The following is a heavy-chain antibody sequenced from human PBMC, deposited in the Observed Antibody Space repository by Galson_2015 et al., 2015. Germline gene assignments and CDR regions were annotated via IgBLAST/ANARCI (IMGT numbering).Heavy chain of an antibody. CDR1: GFTVSSNY. CDR3: ARDSRADYGDYYYYYGMDV. V-gene: IGHV3-66*02. CDR2: IYSGGST. D-gene: IGHD4-17*01. Sequence: SLRLSCAASGFTVSSNYMSWVRQAPGKGLEWVSVIYSGGSTYYADSVKGRFTISRDNSKNTLYLQMNSLRAEDTAVYYCARDSRADYGDYYYYYGMDVWGQGTTVTVSS. J-gene: IGHJ6*02.